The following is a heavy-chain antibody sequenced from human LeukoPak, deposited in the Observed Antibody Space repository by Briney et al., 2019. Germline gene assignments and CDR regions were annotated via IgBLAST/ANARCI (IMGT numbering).Heavy chain of an antibody. CDR3: AKYTSGTSYRGLDQ. CDR1: GLTVSSYA. CDR2: IIGSAANT. Sequence: GESLRLSCGASGLTVSSYAMSWVRQAPRKGLEWVSTIIGSAANTYYADSVKGRFTISRDDSKNTVYLQMNSLRAEDTAVYSCAKYTSGTSYRGLDQWGHGTLVTVSS. D-gene: IGHD3-10*01. J-gene: IGHJ4*01. V-gene: IGHV3-23*01.